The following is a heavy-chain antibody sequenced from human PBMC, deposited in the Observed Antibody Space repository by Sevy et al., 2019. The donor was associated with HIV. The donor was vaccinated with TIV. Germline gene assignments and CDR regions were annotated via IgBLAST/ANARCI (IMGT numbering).Heavy chain of an antibody. V-gene: IGHV3-74*01. CDR1: GFPLSTYW. Sequence: GGSLRLSCTCSGFPLSTYWMHWVRQIPGKGLHWVCHVNQDGSVKQYADSVRGRFTISRDNVKNTVFLYMNSLRTDDTALYYCARGIGSSGGLWGQGTLVTVSS. D-gene: IGHD6-6*01. CDR2: VNQDGSVK. CDR3: ARGIGSSGGL. J-gene: IGHJ4*02.